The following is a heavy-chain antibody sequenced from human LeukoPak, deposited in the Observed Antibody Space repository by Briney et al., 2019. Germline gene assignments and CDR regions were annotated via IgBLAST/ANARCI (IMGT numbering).Heavy chain of an antibody. CDR2: TRNKVNSHTT. CDR3: ARGGTGTTGLDY. Sequence: GGSLRLSCVASGFTFSDYYVDLVRQAPGKGLEWVGRTRNKVNSHTTEFAASVKGRFTISRDDSKNSLYLQMNSLEMEDTAVYYCARGGTGTTGLDYWGQGTLVTVSS. D-gene: IGHD1-1*01. CDR1: GFTFSDYY. V-gene: IGHV3-72*01. J-gene: IGHJ4*02.